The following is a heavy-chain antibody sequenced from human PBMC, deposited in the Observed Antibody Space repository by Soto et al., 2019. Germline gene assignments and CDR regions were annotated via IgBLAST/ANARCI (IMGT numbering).Heavy chain of an antibody. CDR1: GFTFSDHS. CDR2: SRNRVNSHTT. CDR3: TRGLLGGAPSYTFHGMDV. D-gene: IGHD1-26*01. V-gene: IGHV3-72*01. J-gene: IGHJ6*01. Sequence: EVQLVESGGGLVQPGGSLRLSCAASGFTFSDHSMDWVRQAPGKGLEWVARSRNRVNSHTTEYAASVKGRFTISRDESKSSLYLQMYSLKIEDTAVYYCTRGLLGGAPSYTFHGMDVWGQGTTVTVSS.